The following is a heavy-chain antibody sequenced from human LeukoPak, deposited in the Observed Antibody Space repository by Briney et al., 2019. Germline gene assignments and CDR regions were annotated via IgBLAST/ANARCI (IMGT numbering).Heavy chain of an antibody. CDR1: GFTFSSYS. D-gene: IGHD2-2*01. V-gene: IGHV3-9*01. J-gene: IGHJ2*01. CDR3: AKEGGYCSSTSCRADGYFDL. CDR2: ISWNSGSI. Sequence: GGSLRLSCAASGFTFSSYSMNWVCQAPGKGLEWVSGISWNSGSIGYADSVKGRFTISRDNAKNSLYLQMNSLRAEDTALYYCAKEGGYCSSTSCRADGYFDLWGRGTLVTVSS.